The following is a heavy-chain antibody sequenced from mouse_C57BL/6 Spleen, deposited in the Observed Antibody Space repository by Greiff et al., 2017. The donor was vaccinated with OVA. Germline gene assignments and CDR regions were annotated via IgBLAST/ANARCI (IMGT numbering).Heavy chain of an antibody. J-gene: IGHJ1*03. CDR1: GYAFSSYW. CDR3: ATYYYGSSYVGYFDV. D-gene: IGHD1-1*01. V-gene: IGHV1-80*01. Sequence: VKLQESGAELVKPGASVKISCKASGYAFSSYWMNWVKQRPGKGLEWIGQIYPGDGDTNYNGKFKGKATLTADKSSSTAYMQLSSLTSEDSAVYFCATYYYGSSYVGYFDVWGTGTTVTVSS. CDR2: IYPGDGDT.